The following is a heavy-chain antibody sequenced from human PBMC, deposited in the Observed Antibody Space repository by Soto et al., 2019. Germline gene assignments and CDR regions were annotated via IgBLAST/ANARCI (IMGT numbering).Heavy chain of an antibody. D-gene: IGHD5-12*01. CDR3: AKGGRGYSGYDPIDY. V-gene: IGHV3-30*18. J-gene: IGHJ4*02. CDR1: GFTFSSYG. CDR2: ISYDGSNK. Sequence: QVQLVESGGGVVQPGRSLRLSCAASGFTFSSYGMQWVRQAPGKGLEWVAVISYDGSNKYYADSVKGRFTISRDNSKNSLYLQMNSLRDEDTAVYYCAKGGRGYSGYDPIDYWGQGTLVTVSS.